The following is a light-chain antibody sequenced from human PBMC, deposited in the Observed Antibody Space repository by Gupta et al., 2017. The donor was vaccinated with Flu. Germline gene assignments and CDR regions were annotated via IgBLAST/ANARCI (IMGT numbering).Light chain of an antibody. CDR2: ANN. J-gene: IGLJ2*01. V-gene: IGLV1-44*01. CDR1: SSVGKDS. Sequence: SSVGKDSVDWFQPVPGLAPRLLIFANNQRPAGVPGRFSGSKSGTSASLTISGLQPEDEGDYYCATWIDALGGPVFGGGTKLVVL. CDR3: ATWIDALGGPV.